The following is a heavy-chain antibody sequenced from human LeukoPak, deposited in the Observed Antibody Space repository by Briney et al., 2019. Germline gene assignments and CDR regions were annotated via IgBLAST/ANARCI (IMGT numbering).Heavy chain of an antibody. CDR2: ISAYNGNG. Sequence: APVKLCCKAAGYTFTRSGISWVRRAPGHGGECMGWISAYNGNGNYAQNLQGRVTMTTDTSTTTANTHLSSLMSHDTTGYCCTRARPPFCDDSSGASRGDAFDIWGQGTMVTVSS. V-gene: IGHV1-18*01. D-gene: IGHD3-22*01. CDR3: TRARPPFCDDSSGASRGDAFDI. CDR1: GYTFTRSG. J-gene: IGHJ3*02.